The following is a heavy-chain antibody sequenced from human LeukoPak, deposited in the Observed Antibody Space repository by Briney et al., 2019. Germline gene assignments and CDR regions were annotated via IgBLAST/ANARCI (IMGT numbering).Heavy chain of an antibody. CDR2: ISGSGGST. V-gene: IGHV3-23*01. J-gene: IGHJ6*02. Sequence: GGSPRLSGAASGFTFSSYAMSWVRQAPGKGLEWVSAISGSGGSTYYADSVKGRFTISRDNSKNTLYLQMNSLRAEDTAVYYCAKDGAPITMPYYYGMDVWGQGTTVTVSS. CDR3: AKDGAPITMPYYYGMDV. CDR1: GFTFSSYA. D-gene: IGHD3-10*01.